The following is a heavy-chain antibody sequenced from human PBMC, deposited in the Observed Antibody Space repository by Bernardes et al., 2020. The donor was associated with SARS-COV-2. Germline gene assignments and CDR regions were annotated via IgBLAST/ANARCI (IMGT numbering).Heavy chain of an antibody. Sequence: LSFTCTASGGSISSSSYYWGWLRPPPGKGLEWIGSIYYSGSTYYNPSLKSRVTISVDTSKNQFSLKLGSVTAADTAVYYCARGSYGDYEWYVDRWGRGALVTVSS. J-gene: IGHJ2*01. CDR1: GGSISSSSYY. V-gene: IGHV4-39*01. D-gene: IGHD4-17*01. CDR2: IYYSGST. CDR3: ARGSYGDYEWYVDR.